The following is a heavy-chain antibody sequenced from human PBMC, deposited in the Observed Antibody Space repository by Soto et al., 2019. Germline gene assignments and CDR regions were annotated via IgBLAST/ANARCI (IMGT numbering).Heavy chain of an antibody. V-gene: IGHV3-74*01. Sequence: EVQLVESGGGLVQPGGSLRLSCAASGFNLGSYWMHWVRQAPGKGLVWVSRINDYGTTINDAESVEGRFTISRDDAKSEVYLQMNNLRAEDKAVYYCARGGLDPFDYWCQGALVTGSS. J-gene: IGHJ4*02. CDR2: INDYGTTI. CDR3: ARGGLDPFDY. CDR1: GFNLGSYW. D-gene: IGHD1-1*01.